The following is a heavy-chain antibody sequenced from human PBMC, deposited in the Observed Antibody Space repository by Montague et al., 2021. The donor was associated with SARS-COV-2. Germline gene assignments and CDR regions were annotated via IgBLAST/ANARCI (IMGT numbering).Heavy chain of an antibody. CDR3: ARDRSWLILGELDY. CDR1: GFTFISYA. Sequence: LRLSWSASGFTFISYAMHWVRQAPGKGLEWVAVISDDGSKKYYVDSVKGRFTISRDNSKNTLYLQMNSLRTEDTAVYYCARDRSWLILGELDYWGQGTLVTVSS. J-gene: IGHJ4*02. CDR2: ISDDGSKK. V-gene: IGHV3-30*04. D-gene: IGHD6-19*01.